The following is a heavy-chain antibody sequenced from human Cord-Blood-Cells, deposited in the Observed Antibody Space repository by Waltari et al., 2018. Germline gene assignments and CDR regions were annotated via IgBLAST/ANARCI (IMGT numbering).Heavy chain of an antibody. J-gene: IGHJ4*02. V-gene: IGHV1-2*02. D-gene: IGHD7-27*01. CDR1: GYTFTGYY. Sequence: QVQLVQSGAEVKKPGASVKVSCKASGYTFTGYYMHWVRQAPGQGLEWMGWINPNRGGTNYAQKCQGRVTMTRDTSISTAYMELSRLRSDDTAVYYCARGVLGLYYFDYWGQGTLVTVSS. CDR2: INPNRGGT. CDR3: ARGVLGLYYFDY.